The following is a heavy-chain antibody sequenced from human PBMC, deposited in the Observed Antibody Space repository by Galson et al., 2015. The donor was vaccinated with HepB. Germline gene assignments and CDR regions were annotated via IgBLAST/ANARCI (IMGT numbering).Heavy chain of an antibody. J-gene: IGHJ5*02. CDR1: GFTFSDYY. Sequence: SLRLSCAASGFTFSDYYMSWIRQAPGKGLEWVSYISSSGSTVNYADSVKGRFTISRDNAKNSMYLQMNSLRAEDTAVYYCARDPYTGYRRGWFDPRGQGTLVTVSS. CDR2: ISSSGSTV. CDR3: ARDPYTGYRRGWFDP. D-gene: IGHD5-12*01. V-gene: IGHV3-11*01.